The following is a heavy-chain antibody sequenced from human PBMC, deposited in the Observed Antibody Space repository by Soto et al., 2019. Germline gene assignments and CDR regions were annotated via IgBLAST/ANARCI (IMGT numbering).Heavy chain of an antibody. J-gene: IGHJ5*02. V-gene: IGHV1-46*01. CDR3: ARGGSSSSSADWFDP. Sequence: QVQLVQSGAEVKKPGASVKVSCKASGYNFTSCYMHWVRQAPGQGLEWLGIINPSGGSTSYAQKFHGRVTMTRDTSTSTVYMELSSLRSEDTAVYYCARGGSSSSSADWFDPWGQGTLVTVSS. CDR1: GYNFTSCY. D-gene: IGHD6-6*01. CDR2: INPSGGST.